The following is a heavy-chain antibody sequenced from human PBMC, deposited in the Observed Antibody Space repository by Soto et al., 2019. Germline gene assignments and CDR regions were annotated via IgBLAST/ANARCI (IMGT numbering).Heavy chain of an antibody. D-gene: IGHD6-19*01. Sequence: GGSLRLSCAASGFTFSSYGMHWVRQAPGKGLEWVAVIWYDGSNKYYADSVKGRFTISRDNSKNTLYLQMNSLRAEDTAVYYCARDGNQWLVPPYYYYGMDVWGQGTTVTVSS. CDR3: ARDGNQWLVPPYYYYGMDV. CDR2: IWYDGSNK. J-gene: IGHJ6*02. V-gene: IGHV3-33*01. CDR1: GFTFSSYG.